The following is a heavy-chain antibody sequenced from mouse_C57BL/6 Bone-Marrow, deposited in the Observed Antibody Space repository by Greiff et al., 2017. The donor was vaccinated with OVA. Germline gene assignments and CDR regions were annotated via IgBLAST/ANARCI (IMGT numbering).Heavy chain of an antibody. Sequence: VQLQQSGPELVKPGASVKISCKASGYTFTDYYINWVKQRPGQGLEWIGWIFPGSGSTYYNEKFKGKATLTVDKSSSTAYMLLSSLTSEDSAVYFCARKGLLYYGSSYGYWYFDVWGTGTTVTVSS. CDR3: ARKGLLYYGSSYGYWYFDV. CDR2: IFPGSGST. V-gene: IGHV1-75*01. D-gene: IGHD1-1*01. J-gene: IGHJ1*03. CDR1: GYTFTDYY.